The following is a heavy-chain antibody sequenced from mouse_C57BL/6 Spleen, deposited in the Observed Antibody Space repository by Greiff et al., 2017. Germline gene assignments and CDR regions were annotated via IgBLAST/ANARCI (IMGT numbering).Heavy chain of an antibody. Sequence: EVKLVESGGDLVKPGGSLKLSCAASGFTFSSYGMSWVRQTPDKRLEWVATISSGGSYTYYPDSVKGRFTISRDNAKNTLYLQMCSLKSEDTAMYYCARQGGYYFDYWGQGTTLTVSS. CDR1: GFTFSSYG. V-gene: IGHV5-6*01. CDR2: ISSGGSYT. CDR3: ARQGGYYFDY. J-gene: IGHJ2*01.